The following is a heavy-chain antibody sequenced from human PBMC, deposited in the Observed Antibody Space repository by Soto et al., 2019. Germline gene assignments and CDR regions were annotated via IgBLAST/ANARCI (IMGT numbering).Heavy chain of an antibody. D-gene: IGHD3-10*01. CDR3: AKVGPYDSGSYMFRYNWFGP. Sequence: GGSLRLSCAASGFSFSTYGMHWVRQAPGKGLEWVAIIWYDGNYKYYTDSVKGRFTISRDNSKNTLYLQMNSLRAEDTAVYYCAKVGPYDSGSYMFRYNWFGPWG. V-gene: IGHV3-33*06. CDR2: IWYDGNYK. CDR1: GFSFSTYG. J-gene: IGHJ5*02.